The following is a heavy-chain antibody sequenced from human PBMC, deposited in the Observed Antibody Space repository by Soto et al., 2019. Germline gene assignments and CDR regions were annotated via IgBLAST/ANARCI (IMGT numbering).Heavy chain of an antibody. CDR3: ARVGKDSSGYYPTHFDY. CDR2: IKQDGSEK. J-gene: IGHJ4*02. CDR1: GFTFSSYW. V-gene: IGHV3-7*01. D-gene: IGHD3-22*01. Sequence: GGSLRLCCAASGFTFSSYWMSWVRQAPGKGLEWVANIKQDGSEKYYVDSVKGRFTISRDNAKNSLYLQMNSLRAEDTAVYYCARVGKDSSGYYPTHFDYWGQGTLVTVSS.